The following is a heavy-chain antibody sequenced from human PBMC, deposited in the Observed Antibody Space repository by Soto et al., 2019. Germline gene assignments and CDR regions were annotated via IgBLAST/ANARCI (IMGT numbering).Heavy chain of an antibody. D-gene: IGHD4-17*01. V-gene: IGHV3-23*01. Sequence: EVQLLESGGGLVQPGESLRLSCAASGFIFSDYVMAWVRQTPGKGLEWVSKISGSGDDTEYAASVKGRFSISRDNSKTPLYLQMNSLGPEDTAVYSCPRLDYGALFAYWGRGTLLPVSS. J-gene: IGHJ4*02. CDR3: PRLDYGALFAY. CDR1: GFIFSDYV. CDR2: ISGSGDDT.